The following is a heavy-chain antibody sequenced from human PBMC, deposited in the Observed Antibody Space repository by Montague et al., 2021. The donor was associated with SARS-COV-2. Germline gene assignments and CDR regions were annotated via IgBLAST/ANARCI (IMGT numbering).Heavy chain of an antibody. CDR2: ISLSGGST. V-gene: IGHV3-23*01. CDR3: ARGGVVVVADTDLDY. D-gene: IGHD2-15*01. Sequence: SLRLSCAASGFTFSTFAMNWVRQAPGKGLEWVSAISLSGGSTYYADSVKGRFTISRDNSKNTLYLQMNSLRAEDTAVYYCARGGVVVVADTDLDYRGQGTLVTVSS. CDR1: GFTFSTFA. J-gene: IGHJ4*02.